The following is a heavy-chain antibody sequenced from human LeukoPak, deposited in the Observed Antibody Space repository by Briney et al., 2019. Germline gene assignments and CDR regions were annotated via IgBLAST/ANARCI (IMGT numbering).Heavy chain of an antibody. D-gene: IGHD6-13*01. J-gene: IGHJ6*04. CDR3: ASLTSSSWYNYYYYGIDV. V-gene: IGHV3-48*03. CDR2: ISSSGSTI. CDR1: GFTFSSYE. Sequence: QPGGSLRLSCAASGFTFSSYEMNWVRQAPGKGLEWVSYISSSGSTIYYADSVKGRFTISRDNAKNSLYLQMNSLRAEDTAVYYCASLTSSSWYNYYYYGIDVCGKGTTVTVSS.